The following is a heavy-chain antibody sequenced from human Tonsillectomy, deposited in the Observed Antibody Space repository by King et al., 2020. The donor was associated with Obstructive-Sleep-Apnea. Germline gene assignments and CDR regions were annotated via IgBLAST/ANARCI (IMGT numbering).Heavy chain of an antibody. V-gene: IGHV3-30*04. CDR2: ISFDGRIK. CDR1: GFTFSSFA. Sequence: VQLVESGGGVVQPGRSLRLSCAASGFTFSSFAMHWVRQAPGKGLEWVAVISFDGRIKYYADSVKGRFTISRDNSKNTLYLQMSSLRADDTAVYYCARDRVIAVAGTVYWGQGTLVTVSS. D-gene: IGHD6-19*01. CDR3: ARDRVIAVAGTVY. J-gene: IGHJ4*02.